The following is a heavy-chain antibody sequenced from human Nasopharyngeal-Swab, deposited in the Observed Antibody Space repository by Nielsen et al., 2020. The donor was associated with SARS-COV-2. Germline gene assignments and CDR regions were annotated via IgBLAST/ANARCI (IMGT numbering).Heavy chain of an antibody. J-gene: IGHJ5*02. CDR1: GGSISSSSYY. CDR2: IYYSGST. D-gene: IGHD3-10*01. V-gene: IGHV4-39*07. CDR3: ARRVRPGSYWFDP. Sequence: SETLSLTCTVSGGSISSSSYYWGWIRQPPGKGLEWIGSIYYSGSTYYNPSLKSRVTISVDTSKNQFSLKLSSVTAADTAVYYCARRVRPGSYWFDPWGQGTLVTVSS.